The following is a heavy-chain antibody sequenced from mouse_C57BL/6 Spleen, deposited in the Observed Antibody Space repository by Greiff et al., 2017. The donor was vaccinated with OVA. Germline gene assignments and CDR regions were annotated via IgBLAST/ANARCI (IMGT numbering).Heavy chain of an antibody. Sequence: QVQLQQPGAELVRPGSSVKLSCKASGYTFTSYWMHWVKQRPIQGLEWIGNIDPSDSETHYNQKFKDKATLTVDKSSSTGYLQLSSLTSEDAAVYYWAREPYYYGRSYRGAWFAYWGQGTLVTVSA. V-gene: IGHV1-52*01. D-gene: IGHD1-1*01. J-gene: IGHJ3*01. CDR3: AREPYYYGRSYRGAWFAY. CDR1: GYTFTSYW. CDR2: IDPSDSET.